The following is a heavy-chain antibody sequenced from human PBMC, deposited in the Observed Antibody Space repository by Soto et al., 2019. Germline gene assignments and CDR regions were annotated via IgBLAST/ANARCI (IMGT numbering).Heavy chain of an antibody. CDR3: ATDRTDYADQYYGMDI. D-gene: IGHD2-2*01. CDR1: GGSISNYY. J-gene: IGHJ6*02. Sequence: KPXESLSVTCPVSGGSISNYYWSWIRQTPGKGLEWIGYIYYRGSTNYNPSLKSRVTISVDTSRNQFSLRLSSVTAADTAVYYCATDRTDYADQYYGMDIWGQGTKVTVSS. V-gene: IGHV4-59*01. CDR2: IYYRGST.